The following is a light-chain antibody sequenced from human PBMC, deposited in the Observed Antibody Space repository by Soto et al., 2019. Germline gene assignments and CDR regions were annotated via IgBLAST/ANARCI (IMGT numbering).Light chain of an antibody. J-gene: IGLJ1*01. CDR2: EVS. Sequence: QSALTQPASVSGSPGQSITISCTGTSSDVGGYNYVSWYQQDPGKAPKLMIYEVSNRPSGVSNRFSGSKSGNTASLTISGLQAEDEADSYFSAYTSSNTYYGFGPVTTLTVL. CDR3: SAYTSSNTYYG. V-gene: IGLV2-14*01. CDR1: SSDVGGYNY.